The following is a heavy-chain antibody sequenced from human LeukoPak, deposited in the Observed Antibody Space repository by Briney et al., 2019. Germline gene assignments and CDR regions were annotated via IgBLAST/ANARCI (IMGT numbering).Heavy chain of an antibody. CDR2: ISTSSSYI. CDR1: GFTFSSYS. CDR3: ARAVDNYYSYNMDV. V-gene: IGHV3-21*01. D-gene: IGHD2-2*01. J-gene: IGHJ6*03. Sequence: PGGSLRLSCAASGFTFSSYSMNWVRQAPGKGLEWVSSISTSSSYIYYADSVKGRLTISRDNAKNSLYLQLNSLRAEDTAVYYYARAVDNYYSYNMDVWGKGTTVTVSS.